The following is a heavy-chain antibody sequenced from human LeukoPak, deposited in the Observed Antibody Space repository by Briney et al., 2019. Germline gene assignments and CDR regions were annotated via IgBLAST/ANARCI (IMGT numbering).Heavy chain of an antibody. V-gene: IGHV3-30*03. Sequence: GGSLRLSCAASGFTFSSYGMHWVRQAPGKGLEWVAVISYDGSDKYYADSVKGRFTISRDNSKNTLYLQMNSLRAEDTAVYYCAHPRMVRADYGLDVWGQGTTVTVSS. J-gene: IGHJ6*02. CDR2: ISYDGSDK. CDR1: GFTFSSYG. CDR3: AHPRMVRADYGLDV. D-gene: IGHD3-10*01.